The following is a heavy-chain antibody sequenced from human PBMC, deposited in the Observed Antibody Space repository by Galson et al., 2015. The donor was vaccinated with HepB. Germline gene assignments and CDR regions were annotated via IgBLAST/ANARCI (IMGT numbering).Heavy chain of an antibody. J-gene: IGHJ4*02. Sequence: ETLSLTCTVSGGSISSYYWSWIRQPPGKGLEWIGYIYYSGSTNYNPSLKSRVTISVDTSKNQFSLKLSSVTAADTAVYYCAGRVSGWYRLGFDYWGQGTLVTVSS. CDR3: AGRVSGWYRLGFDY. V-gene: IGHV4-59*08. CDR1: GGSISSYY. D-gene: IGHD6-19*01. CDR2: IYYSGST.